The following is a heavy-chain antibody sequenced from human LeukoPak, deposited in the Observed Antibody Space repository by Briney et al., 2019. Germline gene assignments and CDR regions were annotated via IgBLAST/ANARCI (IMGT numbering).Heavy chain of an antibody. J-gene: IGHJ4*02. CDR2: IIPILGIT. CDR3: ARLPSGSYGFDY. D-gene: IGHD1-26*01. Sequence: SVKFSCKASGGTFSSYAISWVGQAPGQGLEWMGRIIPILGITNYAQKFQGRVTITADKSTSTAYMELSSLRSDDTAVYYCARLPSGSYGFDYWGQGTLVTVSS. CDR1: GGTFSSYA. V-gene: IGHV1-69*04.